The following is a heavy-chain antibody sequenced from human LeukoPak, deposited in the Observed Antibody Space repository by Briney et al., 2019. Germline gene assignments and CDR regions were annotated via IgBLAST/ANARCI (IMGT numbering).Heavy chain of an antibody. J-gene: IGHJ4*02. CDR1: GFTFSSFP. V-gene: IGHV3-23*01. D-gene: IGHD3-9*01. CDR3: AKGILRQFDWSPADS. Sequence: GGSLRLSCAASGFTFSSFPMTWVRQAPGKGLEWLSTISGSGSTAYYADSVKGRFAISRDNSKNTLYLQTNSLRADDTAVYYCAKGILRQFDWSPADSWGQGTLVTVSS. CDR2: ISGSGSTA.